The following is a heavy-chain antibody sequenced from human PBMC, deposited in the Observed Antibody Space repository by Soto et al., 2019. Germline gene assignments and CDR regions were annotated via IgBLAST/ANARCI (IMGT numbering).Heavy chain of an antibody. CDR3: ARKAEGNYFYYYMDV. CDR2: ITATSTYI. V-gene: IGHV3-21*01. Sequence: GGSLRLSCEAFGITIEHHNMDWVRQAPGKGLEWVSSITATSTYIYYADSVKGRFTVSRDNAKNSLSLEMNSLTADDTAIYYCARKAEGNYFYYYMDVWGKGTTVTVSS. J-gene: IGHJ6*03. CDR1: GITIEHHN.